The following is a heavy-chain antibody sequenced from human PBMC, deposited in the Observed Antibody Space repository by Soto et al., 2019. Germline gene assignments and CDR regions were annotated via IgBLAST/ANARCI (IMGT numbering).Heavy chain of an antibody. V-gene: IGHV3-23*01. D-gene: IGHD6-13*01. CDR2: ISGSGGST. J-gene: IGHJ4*02. CDR1: GFTFSTYA. CDR3: AKSFSSNWYDYFDY. Sequence: GGSLRLSCAASGFTFSTYAMSWVRQAPGKGLEWVSAISGSGGSTYYADSVKGRFTISRDKSKNTLYLQMNSLRAEDTALYYCAKSFSSNWYDYFDYWGQGSLVTSPQ.